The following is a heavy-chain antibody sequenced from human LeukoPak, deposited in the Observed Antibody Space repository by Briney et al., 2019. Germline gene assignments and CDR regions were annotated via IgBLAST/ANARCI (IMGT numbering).Heavy chain of an antibody. V-gene: IGHV4-39*07. D-gene: IGHD1-26*01. Sequence: PSETLSLTCTVSGGSISSSSYYWGWIRQPPGKGLEWIGSIYYSGSTYYNPSLKSRVTISVDTSKNQFSLKLSSVTAADTAVYYCARDSGSYRYWGQGTLVTVSS. J-gene: IGHJ4*02. CDR3: ARDSGSYRY. CDR2: IYYSGST. CDR1: GGSISSSSYY.